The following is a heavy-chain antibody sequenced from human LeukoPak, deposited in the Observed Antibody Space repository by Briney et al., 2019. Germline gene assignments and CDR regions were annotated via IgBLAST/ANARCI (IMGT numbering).Heavy chain of an antibody. CDR2: IRYDGSNK. Sequence: GGSLRLSCAASGFTFSSYGMHWVRQAPGKGLEWVAFIRYDGSNKYYADSVKGRFTISRDNSKNTLYLQMNSLRAEDTAVYYCAKSRSKIAAAGTYYFDYWGQGTLVTVSS. CDR3: AKSRSKIAAAGTYYFDY. D-gene: IGHD6-13*01. J-gene: IGHJ4*02. CDR1: GFTFSSYG. V-gene: IGHV3-30*02.